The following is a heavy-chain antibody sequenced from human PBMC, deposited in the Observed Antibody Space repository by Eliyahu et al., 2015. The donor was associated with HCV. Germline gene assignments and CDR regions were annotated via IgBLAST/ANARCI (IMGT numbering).Heavy chain of an antibody. J-gene: IGHJ4*02. CDR1: GGTFSSYA. V-gene: IGHV1-69*01. CDR2: IIPIXGTA. Sequence: QVQLVQSGAEVKKPGSSVKVSCKASGGTFSSYAISWVXXAPGQGLEWMGGIIPIXGTANYAQKFQGRVTITADESTSTAYMELSSLRSEDTAVYYCARAGAYDTPLDYWGQGTLVTVSS. CDR3: ARAGAYDTPLDY. D-gene: IGHD3-22*01.